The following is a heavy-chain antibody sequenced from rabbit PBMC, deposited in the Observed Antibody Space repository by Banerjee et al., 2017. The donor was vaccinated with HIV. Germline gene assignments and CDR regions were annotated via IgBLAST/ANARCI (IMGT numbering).Heavy chain of an antibody. CDR1: GLDFSSGYW. D-gene: IGHD8-1*01. CDR2: IYTGSGYT. CDR3: ARDIYGDGSYAKFDL. Sequence: QSLEESGGDLVQPEGSLTLTCTASGLDFSSGYWMSWVRQAPGKGLEWIGCIYTGSGYTYYASWAKGRFTISTTSSTTMTLQMTSLTAADTATYFCARDIYGDGSYAKFDLWGQGTLVTDS. V-gene: IGHV1S40*01. J-gene: IGHJ4*01.